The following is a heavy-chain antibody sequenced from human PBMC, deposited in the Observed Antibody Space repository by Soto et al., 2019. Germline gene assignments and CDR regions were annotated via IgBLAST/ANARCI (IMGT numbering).Heavy chain of an antibody. J-gene: IGHJ4*02. CDR3: AKVLLWFGELPPTDSGKPV. CDR1: GFTFSSYD. V-gene: IGHV3-13*01. CDR2: IGTAGDT. Sequence: GGSLRLSCAASGFTFSSYDMHWVRQATGKGLEWVSAIGTAGDTYYPGSVKGRFTISRENAKNSLYLQMNSLRAEDTAVYYCAKVLLWFGELPPTDSGKPVWGPGTLVSVSS. D-gene: IGHD3-10*01.